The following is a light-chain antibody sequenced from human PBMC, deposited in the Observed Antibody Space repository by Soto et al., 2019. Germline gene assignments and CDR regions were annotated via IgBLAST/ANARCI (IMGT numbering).Light chain of an antibody. CDR2: EVS. CDR3: SSYSSSNTLYV. V-gene: IGLV2-14*01. J-gene: IGLJ1*01. Sequence: QSVLTQPASVSGSPGQSITISCTGTSSDVAGYIYVSWYQQHPGKAPKLMIFEVSNRPSGVSNRFFGSKSGNTAFLTISGLQAEDEADYYCSSYSSSNTLYVFGTGTKLTVL. CDR1: SSDVAGYIY.